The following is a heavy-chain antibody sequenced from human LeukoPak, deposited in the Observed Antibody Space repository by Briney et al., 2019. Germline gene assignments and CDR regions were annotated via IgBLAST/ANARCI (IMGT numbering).Heavy chain of an antibody. CDR2: IIPIFGTA. CDR1: GGTFSSYA. CDR3: ARDHSPYYYGSGSQIRDAFDI. J-gene: IGHJ3*02. V-gene: IGHV1-69*13. D-gene: IGHD3-10*01. Sequence: SVKVSCKASGGTFSSYAISWVRQAPGQGLEWMGGIIPIFGTANYAQKFQGRVTITADESTSTAYMELSSLRSEDTAVYYCARDHSPYYYGSGSQIRDAFDIWGQGTMVTVSS.